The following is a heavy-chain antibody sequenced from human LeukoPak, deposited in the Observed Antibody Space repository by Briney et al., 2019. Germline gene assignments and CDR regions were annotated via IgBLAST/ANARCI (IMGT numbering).Heavy chain of an antibody. J-gene: IGHJ4*02. CDR1: GGTFSSYA. CDR2: IIPIFGTA. CDR3: ARDYDFWSGYGLCCGY. Sequence: ASVKVSCKTSGGTFSSYAISWVRQAPGQGLEWMGGIIPIFGTANYAQKFQGRVTMTRDTSTSTVYMELSSLRSEDTAVYYCARDYDFWSGYGLCCGYWGQGTLVTVTS. V-gene: IGHV1-69*05. D-gene: IGHD3-3*01.